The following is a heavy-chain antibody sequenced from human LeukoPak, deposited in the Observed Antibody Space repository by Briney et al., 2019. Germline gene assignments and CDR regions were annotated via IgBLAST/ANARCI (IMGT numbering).Heavy chain of an antibody. CDR1: GYSFTSYW. V-gene: IGHV5-51*01. Sequence: GESLKISCKGSGYSFTSYWIGWGRQMPGKGLEWMGIIHPGDSSTRYSPSLQGHVTIVSDKSINTAYLQWSSLKASDTAMYYCARRQCSGGSCYYFDSWGQGTLVTVSS. J-gene: IGHJ4*02. CDR3: ARRQCSGGSCYYFDS. D-gene: IGHD2-15*01. CDR2: IHPGDSST.